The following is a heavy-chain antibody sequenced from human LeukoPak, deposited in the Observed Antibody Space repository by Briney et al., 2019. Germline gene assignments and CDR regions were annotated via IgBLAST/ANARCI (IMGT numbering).Heavy chain of an antibody. J-gene: IGHJ4*02. CDR2: ISYDGSNK. CDR3: AKDIAAAGNFDY. Sequence: PGGSLRLSCAASGFTFSSYGMHWVRQAPGKGLEWVAVISYDGSNKYYADSVKGRFTISRDNSKNTLYLQMNSLRAEDTAVYYYAKDIAAAGNFDYWGQGTLVTVSS. CDR1: GFTFSSYG. D-gene: IGHD6-13*01. V-gene: IGHV3-30*18.